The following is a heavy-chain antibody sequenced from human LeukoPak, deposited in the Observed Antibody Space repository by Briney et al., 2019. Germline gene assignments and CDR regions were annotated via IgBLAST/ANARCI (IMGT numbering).Heavy chain of an antibody. CDR3: ARVSGRLERQSDLDY. V-gene: IGHV3-21*01. D-gene: IGHD1-1*01. CDR1: GFTFASYS. Sequence: GGSLRLSCAASGFTFASYSMNWVRQAPGKGLEWVSSISGDSTYIYNAGSVKGRFTISRDNAQESLYLQMISLRADDTAVYYCARVSGRLERQSDLDYWGQGTLVIVSS. CDR2: ISGDSTYI. J-gene: IGHJ4*02.